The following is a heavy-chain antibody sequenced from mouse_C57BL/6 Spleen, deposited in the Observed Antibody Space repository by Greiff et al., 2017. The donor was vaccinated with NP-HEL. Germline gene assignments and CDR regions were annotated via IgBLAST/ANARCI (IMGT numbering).Heavy chain of an antibody. V-gene: IGHV1-82*01. D-gene: IGHD2-3*01. CDR1: GYAFSSSW. CDR3: ARVYDLYYFDY. Sequence: QVQLQQSGPELVKPGASVKISCKASGYAFSSSWMNWVKQRPGTGLEWIGRIYPGDGDTNYNGKFKGKATLTADKSSSTAYMQLSSLTSEDSAVYFCARVYDLYYFDYWGQGTTLTVSS. CDR2: IYPGDGDT. J-gene: IGHJ2*01.